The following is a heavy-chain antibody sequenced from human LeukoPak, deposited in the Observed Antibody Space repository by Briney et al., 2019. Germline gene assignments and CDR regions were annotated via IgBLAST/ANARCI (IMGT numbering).Heavy chain of an antibody. Sequence: GGSLRLSCEASGLTFGDYWMTWVRQAPGKGPECVANIKQDGSATHYVDSVKGRFTIFRDNAKNSLSLQMNSLRVEDTAMYYCATYWRYFDWLLLDTWGLGTMVTVSS. J-gene: IGHJ3*02. V-gene: IGHV3-7*05. CDR2: IKQDGSAT. CDR1: GLTFGDYW. D-gene: IGHD3-9*01. CDR3: ATYWRYFDWLLLDT.